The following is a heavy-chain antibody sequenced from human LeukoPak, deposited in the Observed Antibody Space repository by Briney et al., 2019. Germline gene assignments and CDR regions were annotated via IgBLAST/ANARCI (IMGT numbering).Heavy chain of an antibody. V-gene: IGHV4-4*09. J-gene: IGHJ6*03. Sequence: PSETLSLTCTVSGGSISSYYWSWIRQPPGKGLEWIGYIYISGSTNYNPSLKSRVTISVDTSKNQFSLKLSSVTAADTAVYYCARRLIAARPGYYYYMDVWGKGTTVTVSS. CDR3: ARRLIAARPGYYYYMDV. CDR1: GGSISSYY. CDR2: IYISGST. D-gene: IGHD6-6*01.